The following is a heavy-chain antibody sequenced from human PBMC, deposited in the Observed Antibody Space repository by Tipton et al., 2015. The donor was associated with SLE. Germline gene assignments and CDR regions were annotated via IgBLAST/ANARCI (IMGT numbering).Heavy chain of an antibody. CDR2: IYYSGST. D-gene: IGHD4-17*01. Sequence: TLSLTCTVSGGSISSSSYYWGWIRQPPGKGLEWIGSIYYSGSTYYNPSLKGRVTISVDTSKNQFSLKLSSVTAADTAVYYCARERYGDYGVFDYWGQGTLVTVSS. J-gene: IGHJ4*02. CDR3: ARERYGDYGVFDY. V-gene: IGHV4-39*07. CDR1: GGSISSSSYY.